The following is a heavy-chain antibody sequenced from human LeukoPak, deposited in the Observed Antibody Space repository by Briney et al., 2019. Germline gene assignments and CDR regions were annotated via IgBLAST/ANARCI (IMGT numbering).Heavy chain of an antibody. D-gene: IGHD6-6*01. CDR1: GFTFSSYA. CDR2: ISSSSSYI. CDR3: ARGGGSSSAYYYYYYMDV. V-gene: IGHV3-21*01. J-gene: IGHJ6*03. Sequence: KTGGSLRLSCAASGFTFSSYAMSWVRQAPGKGLEWVSSISSSSSYIYYADSVKGRFTISRDNAKNSLYLQMNSLRAEDTAVYYCARGGGSSSAYYYYYYMDVWGKGTTVTVSS.